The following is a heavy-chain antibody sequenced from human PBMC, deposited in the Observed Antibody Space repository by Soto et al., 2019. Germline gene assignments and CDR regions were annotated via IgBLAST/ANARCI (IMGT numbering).Heavy chain of an antibody. V-gene: IGHV4-59*01. CDR2: MYNTGST. Sequence: SETLSLTFTVSGGSISGYYWSWVRQPPGKGLEWIGYMYNTGSTVYNPSFKSRVTISVDTSKNQFSLKLNSVTAADTAVYYCARDLWGYCGTDCYPLDVWGQGTTVT. J-gene: IGHJ6*02. D-gene: IGHD2-21*02. CDR1: GGSISGYY. CDR3: ARDLWGYCGTDCYPLDV.